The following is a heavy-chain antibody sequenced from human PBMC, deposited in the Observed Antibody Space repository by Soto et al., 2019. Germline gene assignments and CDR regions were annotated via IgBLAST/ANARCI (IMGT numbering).Heavy chain of an antibody. CDR3: AKDKGVFNWATSYFDY. CDR2: TSYDGNNE. CDR1: GFTFSNYA. D-gene: IGHD1-1*01. J-gene: IGHJ4*02. Sequence: GGSLRLSCAASGFTFSNYAMHWVRQAPGKGLEWVALTSYDGNNEYYTDSVKGRFTISRDNSKNTLFLQMNSPRPEDTAVYYCAKDKGVFNWATSYFDYWGQGALVTV. V-gene: IGHV3-30*18.